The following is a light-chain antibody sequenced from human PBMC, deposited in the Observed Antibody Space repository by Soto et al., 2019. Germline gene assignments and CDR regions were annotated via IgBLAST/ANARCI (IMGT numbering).Light chain of an antibody. V-gene: IGLV2-23*01. CDR2: EGS. CDR3: CSYAGSSIVV. Sequence: QSVRTQPASVSGSPGQSITISCTGTSSDVGSYNLVSWYQQHPGKAPKLMIYEGSKRPSGVSNRFSGSKSGNTASLTISGLQAEDEADYYCCSYAGSSIVVFGGGTKVTVL. CDR1: SSDVGSYNL. J-gene: IGLJ2*01.